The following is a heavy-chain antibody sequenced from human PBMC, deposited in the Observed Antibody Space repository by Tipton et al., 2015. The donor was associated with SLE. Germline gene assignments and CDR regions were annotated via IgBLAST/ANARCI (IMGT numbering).Heavy chain of an antibody. D-gene: IGHD3-10*02. CDR3: ARGMLTWRGAIVGVDV. CDR1: GGSIRTYY. V-gene: IGHV4-59*08. Sequence: GLVKPSETLSLTCSVSGGSIRTYYWSWIRQPPGKGLEWIGNFYYSGSTYYNPSLKSRVTISVDTSKNQFSLKLSSVTAADTAVYYCARGMLTWRGAIVGVDVWGQGTTVTVSS. J-gene: IGHJ6*02. CDR2: FYYSGST.